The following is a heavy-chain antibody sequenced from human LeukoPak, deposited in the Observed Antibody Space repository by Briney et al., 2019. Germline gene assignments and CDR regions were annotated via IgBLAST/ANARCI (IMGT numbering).Heavy chain of an antibody. CDR1: GYTFTGYY. CDR2: INPNSGGT. V-gene: IGHV1-2*02. J-gene: IGHJ4*02. CDR3: ARLRRYGPIIFLGYFDY. Sequence: ASVKVSCKASGYTFTGYYMHWVRQAPGQGLEWMGWINPNSGGTNYAQKFQGRVTMTRDTSINTAYMELSRLRSDDTAVYYCARLRRYGPIIFLGYFDYWGQGTLVTVSS. D-gene: IGHD5-18*01.